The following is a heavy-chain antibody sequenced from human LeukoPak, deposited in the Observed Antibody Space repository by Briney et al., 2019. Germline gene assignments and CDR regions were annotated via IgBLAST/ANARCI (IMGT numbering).Heavy chain of an antibody. CDR3: ARDPSYYDFWSGYPLDAFDI. V-gene: IGHV4-4*07. CDR2: IYTSGST. CDR1: GGSISSYY. Sequence: SETLSLTCTVSGGSISSYYWSWIRQPAGKGLEWIGRIYTSGSTNYNPSLKSRVTMSVDTSKNQFSLKLSSVTAADTAVYYCARDPSYYDFWSGYPLDAFDIWGQGRMVTVSS. D-gene: IGHD3-3*01. J-gene: IGHJ3*02.